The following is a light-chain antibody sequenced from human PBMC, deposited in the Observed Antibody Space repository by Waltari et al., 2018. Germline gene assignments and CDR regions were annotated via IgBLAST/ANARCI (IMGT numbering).Light chain of an antibody. Sequence: EIVLTQSPATLSVSPGERATLSSRASHSIINNLAWYQQKPGQAPRLLIYGASARATGIPARFSGSGSGTEFTLTISSLQSEDFAIYYCQQYNNWPPVFTFGPGTKVDF. CDR3: QQYNNWPPVFT. CDR1: HSIINN. V-gene: IGKV3-15*01. CDR2: GAS. J-gene: IGKJ3*01.